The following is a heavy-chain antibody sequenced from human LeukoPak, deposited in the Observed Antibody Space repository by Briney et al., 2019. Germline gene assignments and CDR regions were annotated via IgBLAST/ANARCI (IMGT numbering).Heavy chain of an antibody. Sequence: GGSLRLSCAASGFTFSSYAMHWVRQAPDKGLEWVAVISYDGSNKYYADSVKGRFTISRDNSKNTLYLQMNSLRAEDTAVYYCAREVVYSSTSCYLGEVDYWGQGTLVTVSS. CDR1: GFTFSSYA. J-gene: IGHJ4*02. CDR3: AREVVYSSTSCYLGEVDY. V-gene: IGHV3-30-3*01. CDR2: ISYDGSNK. D-gene: IGHD2-2*01.